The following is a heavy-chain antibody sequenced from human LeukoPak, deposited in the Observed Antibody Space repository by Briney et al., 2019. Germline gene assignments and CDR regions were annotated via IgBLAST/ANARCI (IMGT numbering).Heavy chain of an antibody. CDR1: GYTFTSYA. Sequence: ASVKVSCKASGYTFTSYAMNWVRQAPGQGLEWMGWINTNTGNPTYAQGFTGRFVFSLDTSVSTAYLEISSLKAEDTAVYFCARGYYDILTGYYTPDYWGQGTLVTVSS. CDR2: INTNTGNP. J-gene: IGHJ4*02. D-gene: IGHD3-9*01. V-gene: IGHV7-4-1*02. CDR3: ARGYYDILTGYYTPDY.